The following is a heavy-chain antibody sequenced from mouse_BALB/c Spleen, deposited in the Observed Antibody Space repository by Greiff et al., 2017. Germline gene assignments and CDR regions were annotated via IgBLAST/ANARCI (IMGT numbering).Heavy chain of an antibody. CDR1: GYTFTDYE. CDR3: SHYYGSSPFAY. CDR2: IDPETGGT. V-gene: IGHV1-15*01. Sequence: VNVVESGAELVRPGASVTLSCKASGYTFTDYEMHWVKQTPVHGLEWIGAIDPETGGTAYNQKFKGKATLTADKSSSTAYMELRSLTSEDSAVYYCSHYYGSSPFAYWGQGTLVTVSA. D-gene: IGHD1-1*01. J-gene: IGHJ3*01.